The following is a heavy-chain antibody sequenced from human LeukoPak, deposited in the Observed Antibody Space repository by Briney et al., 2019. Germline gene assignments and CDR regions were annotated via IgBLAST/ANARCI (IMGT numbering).Heavy chain of an antibody. J-gene: IGHJ4*02. CDR2: ISAYNGNT. CDR3: ARGQYVDSGSSVQDY. D-gene: IGHD1-26*01. Sequence: ASVKVSCKASGYTFTSYGISWVRQAPGQGLEWMGWISAYNGNTNYAQKLQGRVTTTTDTSTSTAYMELRSLRSDDTAVYYCARGQYVDSGSSVQDYWGQGTLVTVSS. V-gene: IGHV1-18*01. CDR1: GYTFTSYG.